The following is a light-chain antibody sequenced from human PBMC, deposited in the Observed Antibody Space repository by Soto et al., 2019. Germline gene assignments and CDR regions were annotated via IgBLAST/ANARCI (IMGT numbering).Light chain of an antibody. J-gene: IGKJ1*01. CDR3: QQTDSTPQT. CDR2: AAS. V-gene: IGKV1-39*01. Sequence: DIQMTQSPSSLSASVGDRVTIFCRASQSIRNYVSRYQQKPGTAPKLLIRAASTLQSGVPSRFSGSGSGTDVTLTISSLQIEDFATYFCQQTDSTPQTFGQGTKVEI. CDR1: QSIRNY.